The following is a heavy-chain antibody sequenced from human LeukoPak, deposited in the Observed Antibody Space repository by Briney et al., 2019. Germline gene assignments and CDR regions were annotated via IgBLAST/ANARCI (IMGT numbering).Heavy chain of an antibody. V-gene: IGHV3-30-3*01. CDR2: ISCDGSNT. J-gene: IGHJ6*02. CDR1: GFTFSSYA. CDR3: ARGMATIVERQTYYYYGMDV. D-gene: IGHD5-24*01. Sequence: GGSLRLSCAASGFTFSSYAMHWDRQAPGKGLEWVAGISCDGSNTYYADSVKGRFTISRDNSKNTLYLQMNSLRAEDTAVYDCARGMATIVERQTYYYYGMDVWGQGATVTVSS.